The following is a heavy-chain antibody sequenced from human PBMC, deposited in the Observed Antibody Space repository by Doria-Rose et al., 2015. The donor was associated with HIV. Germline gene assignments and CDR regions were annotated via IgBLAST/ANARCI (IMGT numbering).Heavy chain of an antibody. J-gene: IGHJ4*02. CDR3: ARIKSSRWYHKYSFDF. CDR1: GVSLSSPGMG. Sequence: QITLKESGPVLVKPTETLTLTCTVSGVSLSSPGMGVSWIRQPPGKALEWLANIFSDDERSYKTSLNSRLTIARVTSKSQVVLTMTDMYPVDTATYYCARIKSSRWYHKYSFDFWGQGTLVIVSA. V-gene: IGHV2-26*01. CDR2: IFSDDER. D-gene: IGHD6-13*01.